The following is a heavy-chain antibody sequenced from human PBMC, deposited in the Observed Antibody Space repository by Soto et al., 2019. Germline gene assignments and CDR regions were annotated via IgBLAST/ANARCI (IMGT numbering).Heavy chain of an antibody. J-gene: IGHJ4*02. CDR3: ARGSVDTVDSSGFYED. CDR1: GGSFSAYY. CDR2: INHSGGT. V-gene: IGHV4-34*01. D-gene: IGHD3-22*01. Sequence: SETLSLTCAVYGGSFSAYYWSWIRQPPGKGLEWIGEINHSGGTSYNPSLKSRVTISVATSKRQFSLKLTSVTAADRAVYYCARGSVDTVDSSGFYEDWGQGTPVTVSS.